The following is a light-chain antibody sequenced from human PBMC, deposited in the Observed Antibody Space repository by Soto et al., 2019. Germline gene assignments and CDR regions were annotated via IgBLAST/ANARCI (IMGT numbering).Light chain of an antibody. Sequence: IQMTQSPSSLSASVGDRVTLRCRASRNISSDLNWYQQKPGNPPKLLIYRASTLQNGVPSRFSGAGSATDFTLTISSLQPEDFATYSCQQSYSTLPYTFVQGTKLDIK. J-gene: IGKJ2*01. CDR1: RNISSD. CDR3: QQSYSTLPYT. V-gene: IGKV1-39*01. CDR2: RAS.